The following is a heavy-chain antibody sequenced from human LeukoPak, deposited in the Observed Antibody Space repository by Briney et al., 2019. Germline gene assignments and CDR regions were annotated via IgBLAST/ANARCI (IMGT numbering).Heavy chain of an antibody. Sequence: SETLSLTCTVSGGSISSYYWSWIRQPAGKGLEWIGRIYTSGSTNYNPSLKSRVTISVDTSKNQFSLKLSSVTAADTAVYYCARDAHYYDSSGYLRYYYYYMDVWGKGTTVTVSS. V-gene: IGHV4-4*07. CDR2: IYTSGST. CDR1: GGSISSYY. J-gene: IGHJ6*03. CDR3: ARDAHYYDSSGYLRYYYYYMDV. D-gene: IGHD3-22*01.